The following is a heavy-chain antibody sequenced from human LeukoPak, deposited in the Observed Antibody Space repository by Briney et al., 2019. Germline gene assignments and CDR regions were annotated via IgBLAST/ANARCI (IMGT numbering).Heavy chain of an antibody. Sequence: AGGSLRLSCAASGFTFSSYWMHWVRQAPGKGLVWVSRINSDGSSTSYADSVKGRFTISRDNAKNTLYLQMNSLRAEDTAVYYYARDRVRGRHWFDPWGQGTLVTVSS. CDR3: ARDRVRGRHWFDP. CDR1: GFTFSSYW. V-gene: IGHV3-74*01. J-gene: IGHJ5*02. D-gene: IGHD3-10*01. CDR2: INSDGSST.